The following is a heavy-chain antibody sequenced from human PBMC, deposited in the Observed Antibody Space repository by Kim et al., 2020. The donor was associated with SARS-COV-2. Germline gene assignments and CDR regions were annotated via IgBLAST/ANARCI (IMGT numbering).Heavy chain of an antibody. Sequence: GGSLRLSCAASGFIFGDYGMYWVRQTPGKGLEWVAGVSWNSGSIGYADSVKGRSTISRDNAKSSVYLQINSVRPEDTASYFCAKRYDLFYRFDVWGPGTT. CDR2: VSWNSGSI. J-gene: IGHJ6*02. V-gene: IGHV3-9*01. CDR3: AKRYDLFYRFDV. D-gene: IGHD3-16*01. CDR1: GFIFGDYG.